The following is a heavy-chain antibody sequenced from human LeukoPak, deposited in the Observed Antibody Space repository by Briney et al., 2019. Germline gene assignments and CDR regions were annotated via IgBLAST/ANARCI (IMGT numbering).Heavy chain of an antibody. D-gene: IGHD6-6*01. CDR2: IYSGGST. CDR1: GFTVSSNY. CDR3: ARGGIAARPLDY. J-gene: IGHJ4*02. Sequence: GGSLRLSCAASGFTVSSNYMSLVRQAPGKGLEWVSVIYSGGSTYYADSVKGRFTISRDNSKNTLYLQVNSLRAEDTAVYYCARGGIAARPLDYWGQGTLVTVSS. V-gene: IGHV3-66*01.